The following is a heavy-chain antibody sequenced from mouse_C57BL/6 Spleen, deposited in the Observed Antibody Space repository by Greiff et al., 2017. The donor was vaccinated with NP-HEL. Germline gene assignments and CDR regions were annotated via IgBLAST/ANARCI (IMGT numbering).Heavy chain of an antibody. CDR2: ISYDGSN. J-gene: IGHJ1*03. Sequence: EVQLQESGPGLVKPSQSLSLTCSVTGYSITSGYYWNWIRQFPGNKLEWMGYISYDGSNNYNPSLKNRISITRDKSKNQFFLKLNSVTTEDTATYYCARALTGYWYFDVWGTGTTVTVSS. CDR3: ARALTGYWYFDV. V-gene: IGHV3-6*01. CDR1: GYSITSGYY. D-gene: IGHD4-1*01.